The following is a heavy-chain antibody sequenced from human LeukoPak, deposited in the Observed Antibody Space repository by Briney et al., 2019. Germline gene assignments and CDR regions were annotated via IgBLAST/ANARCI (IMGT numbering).Heavy chain of an antibody. D-gene: IGHD2-21*02. V-gene: IGHV5-51*01. CDR2: IFPADSDT. J-gene: IGHJ3*02. CDR1: GYSFTTYW. Sequence: ESLKISCKGSGYSFTTYWIGWVRQMPGKGLEWMGIIFPADSDTRYSPSFQGQVTVSADKSITTAYLQWSSLKASDTAMYYCARWVTADRGKKDAFDIWGQGTMVTVSS. CDR3: ARWVTADRGKKDAFDI.